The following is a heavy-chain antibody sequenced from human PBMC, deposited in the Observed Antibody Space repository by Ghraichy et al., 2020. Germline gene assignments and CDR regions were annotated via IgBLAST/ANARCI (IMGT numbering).Heavy chain of an antibody. J-gene: IGHJ6*02. CDR2: ISYDGSNK. D-gene: IGHD3-10*01. CDR1: GFTFSSYA. V-gene: IGHV3-30-3*01. Sequence: GGSLRLSCAASGFTFSSYAMHWVRQAPGKGLEWVAVISYDGSNKYYADSVKGRFTISRDNSKNTLYLQMNSLRAEDTAVYYCARDEDGSGSYSYYYGMDVWGQGTTVTVSS. CDR3: ARDEDGSGSYSYYYGMDV.